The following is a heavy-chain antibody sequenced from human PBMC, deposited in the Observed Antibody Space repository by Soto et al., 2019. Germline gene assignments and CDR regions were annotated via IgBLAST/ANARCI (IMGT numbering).Heavy chain of an antibody. D-gene: IGHD2-15*01. Sequence: PGGSLRLSCAASGFTFSSYGMHWVRQAPGKGLEWVAVIWYDGSNKYYADSVKGRFTISRDNSKNTLYLQMNSLRAEDTAVYYCARDCTVLVGAATVYYFYGMDVWGQGTTVTVSS. CDR2: IWYDGSNK. J-gene: IGHJ6*02. CDR1: GFTFSSYG. V-gene: IGHV3-33*01. CDR3: ARDCTVLVGAATVYYFYGMDV.